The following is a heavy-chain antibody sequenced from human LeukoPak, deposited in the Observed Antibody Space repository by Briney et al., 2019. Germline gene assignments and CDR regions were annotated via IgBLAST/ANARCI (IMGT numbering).Heavy chain of an antibody. Sequence: SETLSLTCAVSDVSFGPYYWSWIRQPPGKGLEYIGESNHSGSTNYNPCLKGRVTISVDKSKNQSSLRLSSLTAADTAVYCARGRNLHIFDIWGQGTMVTVSS. V-gene: IGHV4-34*01. CDR1: DVSFGPYY. J-gene: IGHJ3*02. CDR3: ARGRNLHIFDI. D-gene: IGHD4-11*01. CDR2: SNHSGST.